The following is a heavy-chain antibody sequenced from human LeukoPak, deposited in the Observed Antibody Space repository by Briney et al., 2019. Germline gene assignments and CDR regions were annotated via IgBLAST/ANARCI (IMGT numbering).Heavy chain of an antibody. J-gene: IGHJ4*02. Sequence: GGSLRLSCGASGYTLIDYTMNWIRQAPGKGPEWISYISSGGSVMHYADSVKGRFTISRDNVENSLYLQMNSLRVEDTAVYYCTRDLEYWGQGVLVTVSS. CDR3: TRDLEY. CDR2: ISSGGSVM. CDR1: GYTLIDYT. V-gene: IGHV3-48*01.